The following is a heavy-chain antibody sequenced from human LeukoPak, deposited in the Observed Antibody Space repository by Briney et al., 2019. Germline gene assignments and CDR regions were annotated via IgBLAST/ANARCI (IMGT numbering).Heavy chain of an antibody. CDR2: IYYSGST. D-gene: IGHD2-15*01. V-gene: IGHV4-39*07. J-gene: IGHJ3*02. CDR3: ARVNCSGGSCYESRGAFDI. Sequence: PSETLSLTCTVSGDSTSSSSYYWGWIRQPPGKGQEWIATIYYSGSTYYNPSLKSRVTISVDTSKNQFSLKLSSVTAADTAVYYCARVNCSGGSCYESRGAFDIWGQGTMVIVSS. CDR1: GDSTSSSSYY.